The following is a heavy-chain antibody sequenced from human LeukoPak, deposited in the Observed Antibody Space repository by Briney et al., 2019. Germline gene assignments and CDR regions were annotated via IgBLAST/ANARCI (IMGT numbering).Heavy chain of an antibody. D-gene: IGHD3-3*01. V-gene: IGHV4-34*01. CDR2: INHSGST. CDR3: ARAGVWSVHDAFDI. Sequence: SETLSLTCAVYGGSFSGYYWSWIRQPPGKGLEWIGEINHSGSTNCNPSLKSRVTISVDTSKNQFSLKLSSVTAADTAVYYCARAGVWSVHDAFDIWGQGTMVTVSS. CDR1: GGSFSGYY. J-gene: IGHJ3*02.